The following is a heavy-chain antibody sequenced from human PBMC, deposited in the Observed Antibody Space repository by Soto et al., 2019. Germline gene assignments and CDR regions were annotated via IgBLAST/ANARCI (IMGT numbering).Heavy chain of an antibody. D-gene: IGHD2-15*01. CDR1: GFTFSNYW. CDR3: VRDEFDSGGSYYGWPH. CDR2: IRNDGSTT. Sequence: PGGSLRLSCAASGFTFSNYWMHWVRQAPGKGLMWVSRIRNDGSTTDYADSVKGRFTVSRDNAKNTLSLQMNSLRAEDTAVYYCVRDEFDSGGSYYGWPHWGKEPRFTVPS. J-gene: IGHJ4*02. V-gene: IGHV3-74*01.